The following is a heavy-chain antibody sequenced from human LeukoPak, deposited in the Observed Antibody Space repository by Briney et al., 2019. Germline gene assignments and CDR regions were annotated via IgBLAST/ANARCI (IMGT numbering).Heavy chain of an antibody. CDR3: ARNHYYDSSLGYYFDY. Sequence: SVKVSCKASGGTFSSYTISWVRQAPGQGLEWMGRIIPILGIANYAQKFQGRVTITADKSTSTAYMDLSSLRSEDTAVYYCARNHYYDSSLGYYFDYWGQGTLVTVSS. CDR2: IIPILGIA. V-gene: IGHV1-69*02. CDR1: GGTFSSYT. D-gene: IGHD3-22*01. J-gene: IGHJ4*02.